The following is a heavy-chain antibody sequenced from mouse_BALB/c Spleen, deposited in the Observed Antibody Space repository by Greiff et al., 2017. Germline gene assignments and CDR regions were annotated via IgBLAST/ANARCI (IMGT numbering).Heavy chain of an antibody. D-gene: IGHD3-2*02. CDR1: GYTFTNYW. CDR3: ARRLSDY. Sequence: VQLHQSGPELVKPGALVKISCKASGYTFTNYWLGWVKQRPGHGLEWIGDIYPGGGYTNYNEKFKGKATLTADTSSSTAYMQLSSMTSEDSAVYFCARRLSDYWGQGTTLTVSA. V-gene: IGHV1-63*02. CDR2: IYPGGGYT. J-gene: IGHJ2*01.